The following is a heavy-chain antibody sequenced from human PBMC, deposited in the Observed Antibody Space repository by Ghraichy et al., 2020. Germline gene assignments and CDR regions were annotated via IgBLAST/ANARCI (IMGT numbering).Heavy chain of an antibody. CDR3: ARDRYCSSTSCYSRQRNWFDP. Sequence: ASVKVSCKASGYTFTSYGISWVRQAPGQGLEWMGWISAYNGNTNYAQKLQGRVTMTTDTSTSTAYMELRSLRSDDTAVYYCARDRYCSSTSCYSRQRNWFDPWGQGTLVTVSS. J-gene: IGHJ5*02. V-gene: IGHV1-18*04. CDR1: GYTFTSYG. D-gene: IGHD2-2*01. CDR2: ISAYNGNT.